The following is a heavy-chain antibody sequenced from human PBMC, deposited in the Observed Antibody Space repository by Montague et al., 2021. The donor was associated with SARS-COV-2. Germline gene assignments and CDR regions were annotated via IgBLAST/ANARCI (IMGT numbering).Heavy chain of an antibody. CDR3: ARIPVGSKYYFDF. CDR1: GDSVSINIAT. J-gene: IGHJ4*02. CDR2: CYYRSKWYN. V-gene: IGHV6-1*01. Sequence: CATSGDSVSINIATWNWNRQSSSRGFHWLGRCYYRSKWYNDYAESVKSRITIDPDTSKHQFSLHLNSVTPEDTAVYYCARIPVGSKYYFDFWGQGTLVTVSS. D-gene: IGHD2-2*01.